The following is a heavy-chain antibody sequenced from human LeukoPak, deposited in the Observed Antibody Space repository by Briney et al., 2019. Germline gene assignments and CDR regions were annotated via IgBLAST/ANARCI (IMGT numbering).Heavy chain of an antibody. CDR1: GFTFGDYA. Sequence: GGSLRLSCTASGFTFGDYAMSWVRQAPGKGLEWVSSISSSSSYIYYADSVKGRFTISRDNAKNSLYLQMNSLRAEDTAVYYCAGETRRGTHGDDAFDIWGQGTMVTVSS. V-gene: IGHV3-21*01. CDR2: ISSSSSYI. CDR3: AGETRRGTHGDDAFDI. J-gene: IGHJ3*02. D-gene: IGHD1-26*01.